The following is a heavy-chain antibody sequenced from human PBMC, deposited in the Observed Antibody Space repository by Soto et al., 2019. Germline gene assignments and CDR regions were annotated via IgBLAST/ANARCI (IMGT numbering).Heavy chain of an antibody. D-gene: IGHD2-15*01. CDR3: ARHDSVGGQYYFDY. J-gene: IGHJ4*02. CDR1: GGSISSSSYY. Sequence: SETLSLTCTVSGGSISSSSYYWGWIRQPPGKGLEWIGSIYYSGSTYYNPSLKRRVTISVDTSKNQFSLKLRSVTAADTAVYYCARHDSVGGQYYFDYWGQGTLVTVSS. V-gene: IGHV4-39*01. CDR2: IYYSGST.